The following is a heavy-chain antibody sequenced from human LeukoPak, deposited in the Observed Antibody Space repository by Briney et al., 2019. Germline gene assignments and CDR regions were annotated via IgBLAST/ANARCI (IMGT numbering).Heavy chain of an antibody. CDR1: AYTFISYD. CDR2: MNPKSANA. V-gene: IGHV1-8*01. J-gene: IGHJ4*02. CDR3: ARGKLTHGDYVAVDY. Sequence: SVKVSCKSSAYTFISYDMHWVRQATGQGLEWMGWMNPKSANAGYAQKFQGRVSMTRDTSMSTAYMELSGLTAEDTAVYYCARGKLTHGDYVAVDYWGQGTLVTVSS. D-gene: IGHD4-17*01.